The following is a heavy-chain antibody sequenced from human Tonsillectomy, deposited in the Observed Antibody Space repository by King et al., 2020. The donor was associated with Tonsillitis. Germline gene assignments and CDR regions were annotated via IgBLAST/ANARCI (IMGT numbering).Heavy chain of an antibody. CDR3: ATRSIPYYYYAMDV. J-gene: IGHJ6*02. Sequence: VQLVESGGGLIQPGGSLRLSCAASGVTVTSNYMGWVRQPPGKGGDVVSFIYLGGRPFYAAAVKGRFTLSRDNSKNTLFLQMNSLRAEDTAVYYCATRSIPYYYYAMDVWGQGTTVTVSS. V-gene: IGHV3-53*01. CDR1: GVTVTSNY. CDR2: IYLGGRP.